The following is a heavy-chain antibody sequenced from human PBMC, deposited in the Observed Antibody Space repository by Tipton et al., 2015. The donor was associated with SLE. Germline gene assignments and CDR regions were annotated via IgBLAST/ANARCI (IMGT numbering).Heavy chain of an antibody. Sequence: TLSLTCTVSEGSISSGGYYWSWIRQHPGKGLEWIGHIQITATTNYNPSLKSRVTISVDTSKTQFSLKLSSVTAADTAVYFCARDRVGVGDFDYWGQGTLVTVSS. CDR3: ARDRVGVGDFDY. D-gene: IGHD3-16*01. V-gene: IGHV4-61*08. J-gene: IGHJ4*02. CDR2: IQITATT. CDR1: EGSISSGGYY.